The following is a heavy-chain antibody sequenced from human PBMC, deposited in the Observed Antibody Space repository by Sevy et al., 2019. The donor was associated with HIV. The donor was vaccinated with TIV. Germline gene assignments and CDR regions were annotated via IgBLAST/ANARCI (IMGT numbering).Heavy chain of an antibody. D-gene: IGHD3-22*01. V-gene: IGHV3-11*04. CDR3: TKSRDSRIPDTFDV. Sequence: GGSLRLSCAASGFTFSDYYMSWIRQAPGKGLEWVSYISNSGSTIYYADSVKGRFTISRDNAQNSLYLQMNSLRAEDTAVYYCTKSRDSRIPDTFDVWGQRTMVTVSS. J-gene: IGHJ3*01. CDR2: ISNSGSTI. CDR1: GFTFSDYY.